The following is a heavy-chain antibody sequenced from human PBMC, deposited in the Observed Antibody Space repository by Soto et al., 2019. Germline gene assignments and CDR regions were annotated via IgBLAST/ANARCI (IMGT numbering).Heavy chain of an antibody. D-gene: IGHD3-9*01. Sequence: SETLSLTCTVSGGSISSSSYYWGWIRQPPGKGLEWIGSIYYSGSTYYNPSLKSRITISEVTSKNQFSLRLSSVTAADTAVYYCASYDILTGYNYWGQGTLVTVSS. V-gene: IGHV4-39*01. J-gene: IGHJ4*02. CDR3: ASYDILTGYNY. CDR1: GGSISSSSYY. CDR2: IYYSGST.